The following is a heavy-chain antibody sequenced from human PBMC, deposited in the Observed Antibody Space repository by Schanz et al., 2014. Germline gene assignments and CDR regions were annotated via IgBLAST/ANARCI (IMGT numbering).Heavy chain of an antibody. V-gene: IGHV4-4*02. J-gene: IGHJ4*02. D-gene: IGHD1-26*01. CDR1: GDSISSFYW. CDR2: MHHSGST. Sequence: QVQLQESGPGLVKPSQTLSLTCAVSGDSISSFYWWSWVRQSPAKGLEWIGEMHHSGSTNYNPSLKTRVTTSMDTSKNQFSLAVPSVTAADTAMYFCARQGDVYRLDYWGQGTLVTVSS. CDR3: ARQGDVYRLDY.